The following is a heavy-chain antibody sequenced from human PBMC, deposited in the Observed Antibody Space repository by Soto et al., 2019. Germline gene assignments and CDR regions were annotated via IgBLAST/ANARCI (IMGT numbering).Heavy chain of an antibody. CDR3: ARAPGILKCLQFLFAY. J-gene: IGHJ4*02. Sequence: PSETLSLTCAVSGGSISSGGYSWSWIRQPPGKGLEGIGYTYHSGTTYYNPSLKSRVTISVDTSKNQFSLKLSSVTAADTAVYYCARAPGILKCLQFLFAYSAQGTLVTVSS. D-gene: IGHD1-20*01. CDR1: GGSISSGGYS. CDR2: TYHSGTT. V-gene: IGHV4-30-2*01.